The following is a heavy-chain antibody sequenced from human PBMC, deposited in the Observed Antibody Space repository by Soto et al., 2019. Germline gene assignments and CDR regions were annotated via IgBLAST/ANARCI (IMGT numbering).Heavy chain of an antibody. CDR1: GFTFSSYS. D-gene: IGHD4-17*01. J-gene: IGHJ5*02. Sequence: QVQLVESGGGMVQPGRSLRLSCAASGFTFSSYSMHWVRQAPGKRLEWVAVISYDGSNKYYADSVKGRFTISRDNSKNTLYLQMNSLRAEDTAVYYCATTVTTVTTLGWFDPWGQGTLVTVSS. CDR2: ISYDGSNK. V-gene: IGHV3-30*03. CDR3: ATTVTTVTTLGWFDP.